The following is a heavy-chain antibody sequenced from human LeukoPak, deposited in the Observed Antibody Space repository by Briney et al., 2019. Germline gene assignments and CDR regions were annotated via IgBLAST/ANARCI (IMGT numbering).Heavy chain of an antibody. V-gene: IGHV4-39*01. Sequence: KPSETLSLTCTVSGGSISSSTYYWGWIRQPPGKGLEWIGSIYYSGSTYYNPSLKSRVTMSVDTSKNQFSLKLSSVTAADTAVYYCATYGSGSYNYYYMDVWGKGTTVTISS. CDR2: IYYSGST. CDR1: GGSISSSTYY. D-gene: IGHD3-10*01. CDR3: ATYGSGSYNYYYMDV. J-gene: IGHJ6*03.